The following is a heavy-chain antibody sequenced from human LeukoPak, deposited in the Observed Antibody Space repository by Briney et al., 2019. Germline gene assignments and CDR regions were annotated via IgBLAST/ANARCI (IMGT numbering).Heavy chain of an antibody. CDR2: IYYSGST. Sequence: PSETLSLACSVSGGSISSYYWSWIRQPPGKGLEWIGYIYYSGSTNYNPSLKSRVTISVDTSKNQFSLKLSSVTAADTAVYYCARGEWELLRAGGGFDYWGQGTLVTVSS. CDR1: GGSISSYY. CDR3: ARGEWELLRAGGGFDY. J-gene: IGHJ4*02. V-gene: IGHV4-59*01. D-gene: IGHD1-26*01.